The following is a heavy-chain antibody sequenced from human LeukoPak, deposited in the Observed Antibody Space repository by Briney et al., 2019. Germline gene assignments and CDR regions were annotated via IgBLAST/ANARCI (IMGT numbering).Heavy chain of an antibody. V-gene: IGHV1-69*05. CDR3: AREYAECLMVATAGGFDY. J-gene: IGHJ4*02. CDR2: IIPIFGTA. D-gene: IGHD5-12*01. Sequence: ASVKVSCKASGGTFSSYAISWVRQAPGQGLEWMGRIIPIFGTASYAQKFQGRVTITTDESTNTAYMDLSSLRSEDTSVYYCAREYAECLMVATAGGFDYWGQGTLVTVSS. CDR1: GGTFSSYA.